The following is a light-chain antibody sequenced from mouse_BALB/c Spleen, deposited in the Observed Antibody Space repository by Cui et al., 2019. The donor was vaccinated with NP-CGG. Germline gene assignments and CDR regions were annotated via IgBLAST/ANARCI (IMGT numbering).Light chain of an antibody. CDR3: ALWYSNHWV. J-gene: IGLJ1*01. CDR2: GTN. CDR1: IGAVTTSNY. Sequence: QVVVTHEPALTTSPGETVTLTCRSSIGAVTTSNYANWVQEKPDHLFTGLIGGTNNRPPGVPARFSGSLIGDKAALTITGAQTEDEAIYFCALWYSNHWVFGGGTKLTVL. V-gene: IGLV1*01.